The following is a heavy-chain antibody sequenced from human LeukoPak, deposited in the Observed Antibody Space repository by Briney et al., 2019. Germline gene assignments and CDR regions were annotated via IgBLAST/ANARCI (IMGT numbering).Heavy chain of an antibody. Sequence: GGSLRLSCAASGFTVSTKFMGWVRQAPGKGLEGVSVIYSGGSTYYADSVKGRFTISRDNSKNTLYLQVDSLRAEDTAVYYCARASIAAAGYYFDYWGQGTLVTVSS. CDR3: ARASIAAAGYYFDY. V-gene: IGHV3-66*01. CDR2: IYSGGST. J-gene: IGHJ4*02. D-gene: IGHD6-13*01. CDR1: GFTVSTKF.